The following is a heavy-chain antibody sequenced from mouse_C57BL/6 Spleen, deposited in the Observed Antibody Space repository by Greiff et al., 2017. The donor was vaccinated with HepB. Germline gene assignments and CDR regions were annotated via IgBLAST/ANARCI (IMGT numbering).Heavy chain of an antibody. D-gene: IGHD4-1*01. V-gene: IGHV1-82*01. CDR3: ARGEAGTAFAY. Sequence: QVQLQQSGPELVKPGASVKISCKASGYAFSSSWMNWVKQRPGKGLEWIGRIYPGDGATNYNGKFKGRATLTADKSSSTAYMQLSSLTSEDSAVYFCARGEAGTAFAYWGQGTLVTVSA. J-gene: IGHJ3*01. CDR2: IYPGDGAT. CDR1: GYAFSSSW.